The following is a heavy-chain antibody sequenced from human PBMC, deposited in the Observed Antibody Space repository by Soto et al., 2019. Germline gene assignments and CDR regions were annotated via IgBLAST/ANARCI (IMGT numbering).Heavy chain of an antibody. CDR3: ARRQQSSLRDFVGAWFDP. D-gene: IGHD2-21*02. J-gene: IGHJ5*02. V-gene: IGHV3-30-3*01. Sequence: QVQLVESGGGVVQPGRSLRLSCAASGFTFSHYAMHWVRQAPGKGLEWVSVISYDGSSKTYGDSVKGRFTISRDNSKSTLYLQMNSLRPEDTAVYDCARRQQSSLRDFVGAWFDPWGQGTLVTVSS. CDR1: GFTFSHYA. CDR2: ISYDGSSK.